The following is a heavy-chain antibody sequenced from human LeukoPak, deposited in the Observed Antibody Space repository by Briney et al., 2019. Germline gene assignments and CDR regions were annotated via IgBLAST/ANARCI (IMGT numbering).Heavy chain of an antibody. CDR3: ARGRRFYYGSGSYYGDFDY. J-gene: IGHJ4*02. CDR2: IYHTGSA. D-gene: IGHD3-10*01. CDR1: GYSFTSGHY. Sequence: SETLSLTSSVSGYSFTSGHYWGWIRQPPGKGLEWIANIYHTGSAHYNPSLKSRVTISVDTSTNQFSLKLSSVTAADTAVYYCARGRRFYYGSGSYYGDFDYWGQGTLVTVSS. V-gene: IGHV4-38-2*02.